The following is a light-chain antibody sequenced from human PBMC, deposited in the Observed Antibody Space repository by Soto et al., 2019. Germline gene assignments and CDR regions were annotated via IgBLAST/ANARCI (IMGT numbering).Light chain of an antibody. CDR3: QQYGTSVIT. J-gene: IGKJ5*01. Sequence: EIVLTQSPGTLSLSPGERATLSCRASQSVSSSYLAWYQQKPGQGPRLLIYGASSRATGIPDRFSASGSGTDFTLTISRLESEDFAVYYCQQYGTSVITFGQGTRLEIK. V-gene: IGKV3-20*01. CDR2: GAS. CDR1: QSVSSSY.